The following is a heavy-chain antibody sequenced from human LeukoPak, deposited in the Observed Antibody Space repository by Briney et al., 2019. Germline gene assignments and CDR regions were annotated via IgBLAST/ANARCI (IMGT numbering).Heavy chain of an antibody. CDR1: GYTFTDYY. V-gene: IGHV1-69-2*01. CDR2: VDPEDGET. Sequence: ASVKVSCKVSGYTFTDYYMHWVQQAPGKGLEWMGLVDPEDGETIYAEKFQGRVTITADTSTDTAYMELSSLRSEDTAVYYCATRGATTGGDYWGQGTLVTVSS. J-gene: IGHJ4*02. D-gene: IGHD1-26*01. CDR3: ATRGATTGGDY.